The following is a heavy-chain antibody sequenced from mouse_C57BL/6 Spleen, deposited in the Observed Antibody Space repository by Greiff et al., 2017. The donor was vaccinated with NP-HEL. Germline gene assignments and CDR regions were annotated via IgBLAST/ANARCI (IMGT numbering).Heavy chain of an antibody. D-gene: IGHD1-1*01. Sequence: DVKLQESGPGLVKPSQSLSLTCSVPGYSITSGYYWNWIRQFPGNKLEWMGYISYDGSNNYNPSLKNRISITRDTSKNQFFLKLNSVTTEDTATYYCARGHYGSSPFDYWGQGTTLTVSS. CDR1: GYSITSGYY. V-gene: IGHV3-6*01. CDR2: ISYDGSN. CDR3: ARGHYGSSPFDY. J-gene: IGHJ2*01.